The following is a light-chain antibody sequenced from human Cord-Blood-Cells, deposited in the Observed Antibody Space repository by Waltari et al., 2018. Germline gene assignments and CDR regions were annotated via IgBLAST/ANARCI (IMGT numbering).Light chain of an antibody. CDR1: SSHVGGYTY. Sequence: QSALTQPPSASGSPGQSVPISCTGTSSHVGGYTYVSCYKQHPGKAPKLMIYEVSKRPSGVPDRFSGSKSGNTASLTVSGLQAEDEADYYCSSYAGSNNFVVFGGGTKLTVL. CDR2: EVS. CDR3: SSYAGSNNFVV. V-gene: IGLV2-8*01. J-gene: IGLJ2*01.